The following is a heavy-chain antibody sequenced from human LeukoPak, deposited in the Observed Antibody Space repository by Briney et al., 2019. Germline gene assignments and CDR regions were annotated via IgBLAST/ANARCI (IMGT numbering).Heavy chain of an antibody. CDR1: GDSVTSSSYP. CDR2: ICYYGST. CDR3: ARGSAARPQ. Sequence: SETLSLTCTVSGDSVTSSSYPWGWIRQSPGKGLEWIGTICYYGSTNYNPSLKSRVTLSVDTSKNQFSLNLSSVTAADTAVYYCARGSAARPQWGQGTLVTVSS. V-gene: IGHV4-39*07. J-gene: IGHJ4*02. D-gene: IGHD6-6*01.